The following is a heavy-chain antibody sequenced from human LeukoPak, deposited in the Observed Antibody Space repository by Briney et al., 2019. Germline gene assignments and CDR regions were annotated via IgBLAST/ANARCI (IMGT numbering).Heavy chain of an antibody. CDR1: GFTFSSYS. Sequence: PGGSLRLSCAASGFTFSSYSMNWVRQAPGKGLEWVSSISSSSSYIYYADSVKGRFTISRDNAKNSLYLQMNSLRAEDTAVYYCARDARAAARGNYYYYMDVWGKGTTVTVSS. CDR2: ISSSSSYI. V-gene: IGHV3-21*01. CDR3: ARDARAAARGNYYYYMDV. D-gene: IGHD6-13*01. J-gene: IGHJ6*03.